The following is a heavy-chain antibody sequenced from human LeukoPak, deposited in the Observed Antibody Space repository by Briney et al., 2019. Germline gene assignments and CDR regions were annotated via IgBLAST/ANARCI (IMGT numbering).Heavy chain of an antibody. V-gene: IGHV3-74*01. CDR1: GFTFSRYW. Sequence: GGSLRLSCAASGFTFSRYWMHWVRQAPGKGLVWDSRINSDGSSTNYADSVKGRFTISRDNAKNTLYLLMNSLRVEDTAVYYCASSSGGFNWFDPWGQGTLVTVSS. J-gene: IGHJ5*02. CDR3: ASSSGGFNWFDP. CDR2: INSDGSST. D-gene: IGHD6-19*01.